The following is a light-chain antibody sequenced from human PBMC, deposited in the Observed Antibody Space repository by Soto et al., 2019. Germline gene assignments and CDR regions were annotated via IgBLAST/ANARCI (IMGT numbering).Light chain of an antibody. J-gene: IGKJ1*01. V-gene: IGKV3-20*01. CDR1: QSFNSIY. CDR3: HQYDSWT. Sequence: EIVLTQSPGTLSLSPGERATLSCRASQSFNSIYLAWYQKKPGKATRLLIYGASSRATGTPDRLSGSGSGTDFTLTMRRMEPEDFAVYHRHQYDSWTFGQGTKVDIK. CDR2: GAS.